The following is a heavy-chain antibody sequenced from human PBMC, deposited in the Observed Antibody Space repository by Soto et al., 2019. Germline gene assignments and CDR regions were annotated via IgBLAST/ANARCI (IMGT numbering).Heavy chain of an antibody. CDR1: GFTVSSKY. Sequence: EVQLVESGGGLVQPGGSLRLSCAASGFTVSSKYMSWVRQAPGKGLEWVSVIYSGGSTDYADSVKGRFTISRDNSKNTLYLQMNSLRAEDTAVYYCARERQGYYFDYWGQGTRVTVSS. CDR2: IYSGGST. CDR3: ARERQGYYFDY. V-gene: IGHV3-66*01. J-gene: IGHJ4*02.